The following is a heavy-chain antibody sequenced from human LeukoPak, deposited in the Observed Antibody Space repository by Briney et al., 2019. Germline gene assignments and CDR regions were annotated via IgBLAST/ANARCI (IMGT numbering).Heavy chain of an antibody. CDR1: GFTFSDYG. CDR2: IWYDGSKK. D-gene: IGHD6-6*01. V-gene: IGHV3-33*01. J-gene: IGHJ4*02. Sequence: GRSLRLSCAASGFTFSDYGIHWVRQAPGQGLEWVALIWYDGSKKYYADSVKGRFTISRDNTKNTLYLQLSSLRADDTAVYYCARAHSSSSTFGLWGLGTLVTVSS. CDR3: ARAHSSSSTFGL.